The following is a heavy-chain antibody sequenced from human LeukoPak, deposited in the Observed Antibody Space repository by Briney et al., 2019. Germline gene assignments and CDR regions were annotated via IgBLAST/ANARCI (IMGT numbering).Heavy chain of an antibody. V-gene: IGHV4-4*07. D-gene: IGHD3-9*01. CDR1: GGSISSYY. CDR2: IYTSGST. J-gene: IGHJ5*02. CDR3: AWGDLQFFDWLLSST. Sequence: SETLSLTCTVSGGSISSYYWSWIRQPAGKGLEWIGRIYTSGSTNYNPSLKSRVTMSVDTSKNQFSLKLSSVTAADTAVYYCAWGDLQFFDWLLSSTWGQGTLVTVPS.